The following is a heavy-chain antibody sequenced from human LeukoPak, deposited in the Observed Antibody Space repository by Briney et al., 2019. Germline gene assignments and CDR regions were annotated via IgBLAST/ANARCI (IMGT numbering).Heavy chain of an antibody. CDR3: ARGGPYGDYAFDY. J-gene: IGHJ4*02. Sequence: SETLSLTCAVYGGSFSGYYWSWIRQPPGKGLEWIGEINHSGSTNYNPSLKSRVTISVDTSKNQLSLKLSSVTAADTAVYYCARGGPYGDYAFDYWGQGTLVTVSS. CDR1: GGSFSGYY. CDR2: INHSGST. D-gene: IGHD4-17*01. V-gene: IGHV4-34*01.